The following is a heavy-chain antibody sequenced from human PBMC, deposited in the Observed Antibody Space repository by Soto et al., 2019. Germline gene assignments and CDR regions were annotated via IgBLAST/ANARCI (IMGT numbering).Heavy chain of an antibody. V-gene: IGHV1-58*01. CDR1: GFTFTSSA. CDR3: AAASPRYYYDSSGQLAPYYYYGMDV. CDR2: IVVGSGNT. D-gene: IGHD3-22*01. J-gene: IGHJ6*02. Sequence: SVKVSCKASGFTFTSSAVQWVRQARGQRLEWIGWIVVGSGNTNYAQKFQERVTITRDMSTSTAYMELSSLRSEDTAVYYCAAASPRYYYDSSGQLAPYYYYGMDVWGQGTMVTVSS.